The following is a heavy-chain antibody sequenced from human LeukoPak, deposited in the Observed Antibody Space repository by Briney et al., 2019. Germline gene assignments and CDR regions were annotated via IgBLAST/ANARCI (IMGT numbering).Heavy chain of an antibody. J-gene: IGHJ4*02. V-gene: IGHV3-7*01. CDR2: MKYDGSEK. D-gene: IGHD6-13*01. Sequence: GGSLRLSRAASGFTFSSYGMHWVRQAPGKGLEWVANMKYDGSEKYYVDSVKGRFTISRDNAKNSLYLQMNSLRAEDTAVYYCARDIEAAGRFLDYWGQGTLVTVSS. CDR1: GFTFSSYG. CDR3: ARDIEAAGRFLDY.